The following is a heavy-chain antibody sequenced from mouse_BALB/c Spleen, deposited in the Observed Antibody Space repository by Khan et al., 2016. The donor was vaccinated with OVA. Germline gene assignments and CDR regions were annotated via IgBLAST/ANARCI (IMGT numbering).Heavy chain of an antibody. V-gene: IGHV2-6-5*01. Sequence: VQLQESGPGLVAPSQNLSITCTVSGFSLSDYGVSWIRQSPGKGLEWLGVIWGGGSTYYNSALKSRLSISKDNSKSQVFLKMSSLQSDDTAMFYCAKGVWSYYYTLDYWGQGTSVTVSS. J-gene: IGHJ4*01. CDR3: AKGVWSYYYTLDY. CDR2: IWGGGST. CDR1: GFSLSDYG.